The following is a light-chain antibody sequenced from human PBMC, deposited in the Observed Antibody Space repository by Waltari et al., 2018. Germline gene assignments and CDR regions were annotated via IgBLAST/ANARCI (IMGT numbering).Light chain of an antibody. CDR2: KDS. V-gene: IGLV2-14*01. Sequence: QSALTQPASVSVSPGQSITISCSGTDSDVGAYDFVSWYQQHPGKAPHLLFYKDSNRPSGIANRFSASKSGNTASQTISGLQAEDEADYYCSSYTTSSAPGVFGTGTRVTVL. J-gene: IGLJ1*01. CDR1: DSDVGAYDF. CDR3: SSYTTSSAPGV.